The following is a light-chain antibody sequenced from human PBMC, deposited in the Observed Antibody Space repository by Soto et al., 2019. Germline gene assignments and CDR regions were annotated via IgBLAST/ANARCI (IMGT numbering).Light chain of an antibody. CDR2: DAS. CDR3: HQYGTAPLT. J-gene: IGKJ3*01. V-gene: IGKV3-11*01. CDR1: QSVSSY. Sequence: EIVLTQSPATLSLSPGERATLSCRASQSVSSYLAWYQQKPGQAPRLLIYDASNRATGIPARFSGSGSGTDFTLTIGRLEPEDFSVYYCHQYGTAPLTFGPGTKVDIK.